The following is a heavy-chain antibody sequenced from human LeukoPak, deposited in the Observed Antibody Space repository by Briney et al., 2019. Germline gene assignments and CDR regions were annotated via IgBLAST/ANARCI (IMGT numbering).Heavy chain of an antibody. Sequence: SETLSLTCAVYGGSFSGYYWSWIRQPPGKGLEWIGGINHSGSTNYNPSLKSRVTISVDTSKNQFSLKLSSVTAADTAVYYCARVYYYDSSGYYRYWGQGTLVTVSS. D-gene: IGHD3-22*01. J-gene: IGHJ4*02. V-gene: IGHV4-34*01. CDR1: GGSFSGYY. CDR2: INHSGST. CDR3: ARVYYYDSSGYYRY.